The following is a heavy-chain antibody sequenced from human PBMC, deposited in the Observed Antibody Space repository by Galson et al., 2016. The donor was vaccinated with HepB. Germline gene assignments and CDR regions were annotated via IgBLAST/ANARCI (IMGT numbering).Heavy chain of an antibody. Sequence: TLSLTCTVSGGSINSAGYSWSWIRQPPGKGLEWIGYTYQSGNTYANPSLRSRLTISVDRSKNQFSLRLSSVTAADTAVYFCARAPAMGIFDPWGQGRLVIVSS. CDR1: GGSINSAGYS. J-gene: IGHJ4*01. CDR2: TYQSGNT. CDR3: ARAPAMGIFDP. D-gene: IGHD5-18*01. V-gene: IGHV4-30-2*01.